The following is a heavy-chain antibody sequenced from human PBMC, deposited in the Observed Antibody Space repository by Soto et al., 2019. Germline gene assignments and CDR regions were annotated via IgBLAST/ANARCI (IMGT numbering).Heavy chain of an antibody. CDR1: GGSFSGYY. CDR2: INHSGST. V-gene: IGHV4-34*01. D-gene: IGHD2-2*01. J-gene: IGHJ4*02. Sequence: SETLSLTCAAYGGSFSGYYWSWIRQPPGKGLEWIGEINHSGSTNYNPSLKSRVTISVDTSKNQFSLKLSSVTAADTAVYYCARGPVWDIVVVPAARRFDYWGQGTLVTVSS. CDR3: ARGPVWDIVVVPAARRFDY.